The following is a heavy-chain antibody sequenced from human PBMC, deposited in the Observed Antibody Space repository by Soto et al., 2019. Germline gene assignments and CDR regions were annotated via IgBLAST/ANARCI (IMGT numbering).Heavy chain of an antibody. CDR1: GGSFSGYY. V-gene: IGHV4-34*01. CDR2: INHSGST. Sequence: SETLSLTCAVYGGSFSGYYWSWIRQPPGKGLEWIGEINHSGSTNYNPSLKSRVTISADTSKNQFSLKLSSVTAADTAVYYCARGKLSDYVWGSYRYHFDYWGQGTVVTVSS. J-gene: IGHJ4*02. D-gene: IGHD3-16*02. CDR3: ARGKLSDYVWGSYRYHFDY.